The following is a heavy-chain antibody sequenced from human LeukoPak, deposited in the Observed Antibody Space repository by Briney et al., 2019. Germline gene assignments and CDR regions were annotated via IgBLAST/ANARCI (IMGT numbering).Heavy chain of an antibody. CDR3: ASLPSSGWYVSGNDF. CDR1: GFIFSSYE. Sequence: GGSLRLSCAASGFIFSSYEMNWVRQAPGKGLEWVSYISSGGGTIYYADSVKGRFTVSRDNGKYSLYRQMNSLRAEDTAVYYCASLPSSGWYVSGNDFWGQGTLVTVSS. V-gene: IGHV3-48*03. D-gene: IGHD6-19*01. CDR2: ISSGGGTI. J-gene: IGHJ4*02.